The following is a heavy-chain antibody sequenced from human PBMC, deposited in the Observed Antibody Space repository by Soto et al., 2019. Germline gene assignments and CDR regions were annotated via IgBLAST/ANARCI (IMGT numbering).Heavy chain of an antibody. D-gene: IGHD3-22*01. CDR2: IWYDGSNK. J-gene: IGHJ6*02. V-gene: IGHV3-33*01. CDR3: ARGSRMIEVVTNFYYYGMDV. CDR1: GFTFSSYG. Sequence: PGGSLRLSCAASGFTFSSYGMHWVRQAPGKGLEWVAVIWYDGSNKYYADSVKGRFTISRDNSKNTLYLQMNSLRAEDTAVYYCARGSRMIEVVTNFYYYGMDVWGQGAAVTVSS.